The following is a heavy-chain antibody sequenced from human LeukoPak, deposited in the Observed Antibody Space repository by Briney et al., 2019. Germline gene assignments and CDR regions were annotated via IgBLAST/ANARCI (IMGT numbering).Heavy chain of an antibody. D-gene: IGHD6-13*01. CDR3: FDY. CDR2: ISNRGSTI. V-gene: IGHV3-11*01. CDR1: GFTSSDYY. J-gene: IGHJ4*02. Sequence: GGSLRLSCAASGFTSSDYYMSWIPQAPGKGLQWVSYISNRGSTISCAHSVKGRFTISMDNDTAVYYCARRNHSSGWSTNEYYFDYWGQGTLVTVSS.